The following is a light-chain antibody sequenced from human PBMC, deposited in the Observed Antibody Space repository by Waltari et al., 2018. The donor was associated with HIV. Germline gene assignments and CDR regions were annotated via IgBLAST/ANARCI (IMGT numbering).Light chain of an antibody. CDR3: QVWDSATDHVL. Sequence: SSSLTQPPSVSVAPGETATITCGAINIERKSVHWYQQKAGQAPVVVMSYDTDRPAGIAERFSGFNSGHSATLIISRVGAGDEADYYCQVWDSATDHVLFGGGTSLTVL. CDR1: NIERKS. J-gene: IGLJ2*01. CDR2: YDT. V-gene: IGLV3-21*04.